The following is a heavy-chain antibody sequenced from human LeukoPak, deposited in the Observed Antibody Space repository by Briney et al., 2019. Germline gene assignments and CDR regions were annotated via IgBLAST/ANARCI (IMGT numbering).Heavy chain of an antibody. CDR3: VRGPAAMSLDY. CDR2: IIPILGIA. J-gene: IGHJ4*02. V-gene: IGHV1-69*04. D-gene: IGHD2-2*01. CDR1: GYTFTGNG. Sequence: ASVKVSCKASGYTFTGNGISWVRQAPGQGLEWMGRIIPILGIANYAQKFQGRVTITADESTSTAYMELSSLRSEDTAVYYCVRGPAAMSLDYWGQGTLVTVSS.